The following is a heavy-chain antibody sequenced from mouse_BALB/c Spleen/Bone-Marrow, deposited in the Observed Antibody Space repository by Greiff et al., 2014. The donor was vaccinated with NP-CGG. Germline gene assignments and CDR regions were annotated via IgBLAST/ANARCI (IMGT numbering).Heavy chain of an antibody. CDR2: IWADGST. D-gene: IGHD2-4*01. V-gene: IGHV2-9*02. CDR1: GFSLTSYG. Sequence: VQLVESGPGLVAPSQSLSITCTVSGFSLTSYGVHWVRQPPGKGLEWLGVIWADGSTNYNSALMSRLSISKDNSKSQVFLKMNSLQTDATAMYYCSRDYDYVSWFAYWGQGTLVTVSA. J-gene: IGHJ3*01. CDR3: SRDYDYVSWFAY.